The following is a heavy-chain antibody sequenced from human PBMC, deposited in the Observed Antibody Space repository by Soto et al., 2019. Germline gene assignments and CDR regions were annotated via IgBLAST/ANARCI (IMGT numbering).Heavy chain of an antibody. CDR2: INPNSGGT. Sequence: QVQLVQSGAEVKKPGASVKVSCKASGYTFTGYYMHWVRQAPGQGLEWMGWINPNSGGTKYAQKVQGRVTMTRDTSISTAYMELSRLRSDDTAVYYCASHFKTYYYGSGSLTGAFEDWGQGTLVTVSS. CDR1: GYTFTGYY. V-gene: IGHV1-2*02. CDR3: ASHFKTYYYGSGSLTGAFED. J-gene: IGHJ4*02. D-gene: IGHD3-10*01.